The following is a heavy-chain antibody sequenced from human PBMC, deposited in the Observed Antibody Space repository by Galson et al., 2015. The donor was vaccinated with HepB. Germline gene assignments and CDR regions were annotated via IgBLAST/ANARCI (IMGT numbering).Heavy chain of an antibody. J-gene: IGHJ6*02. CDR2: IDPSDSYT. CDR1: GHSFISYW. D-gene: IGHD2-2*01. Sequence: QSGAEVKKPGESLRISCKGSGHSFISYWISWVRQMPGKGLEWMGRIDPSDSYTDYSPSFQGHVTISADKSISTAYLQWSSLRASDTAMYYCARPSAYCSSSACSGARPLHLYYYYGLNVWGQGTTVTVSS. V-gene: IGHV5-10-1*01. CDR3: ARPSAYCSSSACSGARPLHLYYYYGLNV.